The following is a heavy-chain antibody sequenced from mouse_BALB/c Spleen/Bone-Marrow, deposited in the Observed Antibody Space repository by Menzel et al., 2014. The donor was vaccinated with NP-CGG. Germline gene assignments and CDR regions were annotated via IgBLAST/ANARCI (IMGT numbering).Heavy chain of an antibody. CDR3: ARGITTGYFDY. V-gene: IGHV1-54*01. Sequence: VNVVESGAELVRPGTSVKVSCKASGYAFTNYLIEWVKQRPGQGLEWIGVINPGSGGTNYNEKFKGKATLTADKSSSTAYMQLSSLTSDDSAVYFCARGITTGYFDYWGQGTTLTVSS. D-gene: IGHD1-1*01. CDR2: INPGSGGT. J-gene: IGHJ2*01. CDR1: GYAFTNYL.